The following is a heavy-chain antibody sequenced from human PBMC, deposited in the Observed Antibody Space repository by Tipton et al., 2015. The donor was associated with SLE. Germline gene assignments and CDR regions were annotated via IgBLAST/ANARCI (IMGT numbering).Heavy chain of an antibody. V-gene: IGHV4-4*08. CDR1: GGSISSYY. CDR2: IYTSGST. Sequence: TLSLTCTVSGGSISSYYWSWIRQPPGKGLEWIGYIYTSGSTNYNPSLKKRVTISVDTSKNQFSLKLSSVTAADTAVYYCARGLGGVTLHWFDPWGQGTLVTVSS. CDR3: ARGLGGVTLHWFDP. D-gene: IGHD3-16*01. J-gene: IGHJ5*02.